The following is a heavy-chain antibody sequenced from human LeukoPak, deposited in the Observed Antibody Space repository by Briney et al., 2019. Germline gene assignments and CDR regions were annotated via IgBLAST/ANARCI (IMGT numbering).Heavy chain of an antibody. J-gene: IGHJ4*02. Sequence: ASVKVSCKASGGTFSSYAISWVRQAPGQGLEWMGGIIPILGTANYAQKFQGRVTITADESTSTAYMELSSLRSEDTAVYYCARATYYDFWSGYYYDYWGQGTLVTVSS. V-gene: IGHV1-69*13. CDR3: ARATYYDFWSGYYYDY. D-gene: IGHD3-3*01. CDR1: GGTFSSYA. CDR2: IIPILGTA.